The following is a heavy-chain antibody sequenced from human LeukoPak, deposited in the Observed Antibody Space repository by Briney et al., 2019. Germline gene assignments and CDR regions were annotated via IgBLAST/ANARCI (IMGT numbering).Heavy chain of an antibody. CDR3: ASQVAGYCSSTSCSPPDY. Sequence: GGSLRLSCAASGFIFSGSAMHWVRQASGEGLEWVGRIRSKANTYATAYAASLKGRFTISRDDSKNTAYLQMNSLKTEDTAVYYCASQVAGYCSSTSCSPPDYWGQGTLVTVSS. V-gene: IGHV3-73*01. CDR2: IRSKANTYAT. CDR1: GFIFSGSA. J-gene: IGHJ4*02. D-gene: IGHD2-2*01.